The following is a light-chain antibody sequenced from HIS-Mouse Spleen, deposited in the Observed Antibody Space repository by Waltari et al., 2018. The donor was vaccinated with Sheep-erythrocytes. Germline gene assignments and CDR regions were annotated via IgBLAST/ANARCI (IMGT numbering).Light chain of an antibody. V-gene: IGLV1-47*01. Sequence: QSVLTQPPSASGTPGQRVTISCSGSRSNIGSHYVHWYQQLPGTAPKLLIYRNNPRPSGVPDRFSGSKSGTSASLAISGLRSEDEADYYCAAWDDSLSGPVFGGGTKLTVL. CDR2: RNN. CDR3: AAWDDSLSGPV. J-gene: IGLJ3*02. CDR1: RSNIGSHY.